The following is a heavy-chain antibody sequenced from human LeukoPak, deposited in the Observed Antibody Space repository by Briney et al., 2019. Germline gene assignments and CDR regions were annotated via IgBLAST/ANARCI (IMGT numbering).Heavy chain of an antibody. CDR2: ISWKSVSI. CDR3: TRGGNFASGSYEY. J-gene: IGHJ4*02. D-gene: IGHD3-10*01. Sequence: PGGSLRLSCAASGFTFHDYAMHWVRQAPGKGLEWVSSISWKSVSIGYVDSVKGRFTISRDNAKNSLYLQMNSLRAEDTAVYYCTRGGNFASGSYEYWGQGTLVTVSS. V-gene: IGHV3-9*01. CDR1: GFTFHDYA.